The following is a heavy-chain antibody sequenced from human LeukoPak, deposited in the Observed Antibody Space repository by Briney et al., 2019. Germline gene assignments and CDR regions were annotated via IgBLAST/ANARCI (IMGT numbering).Heavy chain of an antibody. CDR2: ISSSSNYI. CDR1: GFTFSSYS. CDR3: ARIRQIRFGESDY. V-gene: IGHV3-21*01. D-gene: IGHD3-10*01. J-gene: IGHJ4*02. Sequence: GGSLRLSCAASGFTFSSYSMNWFRQAPGKGLEWVSSISSSSNYIYYADSVKGRFTISRDNAKNSLYLQMNSLRAEDTAVYYCARIRQIRFGESDYWGQGTRVTVSS.